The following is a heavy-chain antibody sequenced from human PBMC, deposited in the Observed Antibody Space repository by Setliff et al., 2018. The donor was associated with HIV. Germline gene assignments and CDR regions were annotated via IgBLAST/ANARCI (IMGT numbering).Heavy chain of an antibody. D-gene: IGHD3-10*01. CDR2: IYYSGTT. CDR3: ARHGSNWFDP. Sequence: SETLSLTCTVSGGSISRSSYYWGWIRQPPGKWLEWIASIYYSGTTFYNPSLKSRVTIFVDTSKNQFSLRLSSVTAADTAVYYCARHGSNWFDPWGQGTLVTVSS. J-gene: IGHJ5*02. V-gene: IGHV4-39*01. CDR1: GGSISRSSYY.